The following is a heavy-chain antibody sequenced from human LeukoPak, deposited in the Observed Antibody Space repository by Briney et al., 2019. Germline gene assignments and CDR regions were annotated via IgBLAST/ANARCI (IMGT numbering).Heavy chain of an antibody. V-gene: IGHV3-11*01. J-gene: IGHJ6*02. CDR1: GFTFSEYY. Sequence: GGSLRLSCAASGFTFSEYYMTWIRQAPGKGLEWVSYISGVYDNIFYGNSVKGRFTISRDNAKKSVYLQMNSLRAEGTAVYYCARGGAHGMDVWGQGTTVTVSS. D-gene: IGHD1-26*01. CDR2: ISGVYDNI. CDR3: ARGGAHGMDV.